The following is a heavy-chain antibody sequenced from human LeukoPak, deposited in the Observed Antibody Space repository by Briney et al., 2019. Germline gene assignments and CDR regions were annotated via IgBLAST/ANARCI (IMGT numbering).Heavy chain of an antibody. CDR1: GYTLTELS. Sequence: ASVKVSCKVSGYTLTELSMHWVRQAPGKGLEWMGGFDPEDGETIYAQKFQGRVTMTTDTSTSTAYMELRSLRSDDTAVYYCARDYQQQLYLYYFDYWGQGTLVTVSS. D-gene: IGHD6-13*01. V-gene: IGHV1-24*01. J-gene: IGHJ4*02. CDR3: ARDYQQQLYLYYFDY. CDR2: FDPEDGET.